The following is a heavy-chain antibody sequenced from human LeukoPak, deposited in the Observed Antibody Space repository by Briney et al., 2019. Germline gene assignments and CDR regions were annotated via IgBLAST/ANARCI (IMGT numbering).Heavy chain of an antibody. J-gene: IGHJ3*02. CDR2: TYSAGAT. Sequence: PGESLRLSCAASGFTVSDNYMTRVRQAPGKGLEWVSSTYSAGATHYAESVKGRFTISRDNSKNTLYLQMNSLRAEDMAVYYCARIEWERLGRAFDIWGQGAMVTVSS. D-gene: IGHD1-26*01. V-gene: IGHV3-53*01. CDR1: GFTVSDNY. CDR3: ARIEWERLGRAFDI.